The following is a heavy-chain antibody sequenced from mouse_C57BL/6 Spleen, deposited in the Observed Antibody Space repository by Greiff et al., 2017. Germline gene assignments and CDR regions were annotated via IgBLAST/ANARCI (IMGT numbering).Heavy chain of an antibody. CDR3: ARNPGEYFDV. Sequence: VQLQESGPELVKPGASVKLSCKASGYTFTSYDINWVKQRPGQGLEWIGWIYPRDGSTKYNEKFTGKATLTGDTSSRTVYMELHSLTSEDAAVYFCARNPGEYFDVWGTGTTVTVSS. CDR1: GYTFTSYD. J-gene: IGHJ1*03. CDR2: IYPRDGST. V-gene: IGHV1-85*01.